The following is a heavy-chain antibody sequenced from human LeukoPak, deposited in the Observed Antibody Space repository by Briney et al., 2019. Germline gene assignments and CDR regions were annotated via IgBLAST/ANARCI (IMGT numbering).Heavy chain of an antibody. J-gene: IGHJ4*02. CDR3: AREVVAAAGTVDY. V-gene: IGHV4-59*01. D-gene: IGHD6-13*01. CDR2: IHYSGST. Sequence: NPSETLSLTCTVSGASISSYYWSWIRQPPGKGLEWIGYIHYSGSTNYNPSLKSRVTISVDTSKNQFSLILSSVTTADTAVYYCAREVVAAAGTVDYWGQGTLVTVSS. CDR1: GASISSYY.